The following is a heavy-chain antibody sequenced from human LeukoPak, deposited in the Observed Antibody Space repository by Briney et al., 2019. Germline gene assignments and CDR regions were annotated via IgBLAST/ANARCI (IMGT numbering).Heavy chain of an antibody. D-gene: IGHD3-3*01. CDR2: IIPILGIA. CDR1: GGTFSSYA. V-gene: IGHV1-69*04. J-gene: IGHJ4*02. Sequence: GASVKVSCKASGGTFSSYAISWLRQAPGQGLEWMGRIIPILGIANYAQKFQGRVTITADKSTSTAYMELSSLRSEDTAVYYCAVEGSGYSPDYWGQGTLVTVSS. CDR3: AVEGSGYSPDY.